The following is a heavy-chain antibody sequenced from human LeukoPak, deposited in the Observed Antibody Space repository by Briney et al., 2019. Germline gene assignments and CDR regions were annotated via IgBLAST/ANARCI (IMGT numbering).Heavy chain of an antibody. V-gene: IGHV1-2*06. CDR1: GYTYTGYY. D-gene: IGHD1-26*01. CDR3: ARGLRAGGSYYYVY. J-gene: IGHJ4*02. CDR2: INPNSGGT. Sequence: ASVKVSCKASGYTYTGYYMHWVRQAPGQGLEWMGRINPNSGGTNYAQKFQGRVTMTGDTSISTAYMELSRLRSDDTAVYNCARGLRAGGSYYYVYWGQGTLVTVSS.